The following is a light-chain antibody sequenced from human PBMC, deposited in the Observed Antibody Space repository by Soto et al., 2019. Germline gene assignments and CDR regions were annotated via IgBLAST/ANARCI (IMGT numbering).Light chain of an antibody. CDR3: QQYGSSPLT. CDR1: HSFSSTY. J-gene: IGKJ4*01. V-gene: IGKV3-20*01. Sequence: EIVLTQSPGTLSLSPGERATLSCRASHSFSSTYLAWYQQKPGQAPRLLIYGASSRATDIPDRFSGSGSGTDFTLTISRLEPEDSAVYYCQQYGSSPLTFGGGTKVEIK. CDR2: GAS.